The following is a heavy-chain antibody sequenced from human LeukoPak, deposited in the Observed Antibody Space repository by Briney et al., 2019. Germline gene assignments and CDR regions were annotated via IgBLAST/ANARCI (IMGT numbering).Heavy chain of an antibody. CDR2: IKNTGSDK. V-gene: IGHV3-7*03. Sequence: QTGGSLRLSCAASGFTFSNYWMSWVRQAPGKGLEWVATIKNTGSDKFYVDSVKGRFTISRDSGKNSLFLQMNSLRGEDTAVYYCAKDSRRLGGSGWYGDAFDIWGQGTMVTVSS. CDR3: AKDSRRLGGSGWYGDAFDI. D-gene: IGHD6-19*01. CDR1: GFTFSNYW. J-gene: IGHJ3*02.